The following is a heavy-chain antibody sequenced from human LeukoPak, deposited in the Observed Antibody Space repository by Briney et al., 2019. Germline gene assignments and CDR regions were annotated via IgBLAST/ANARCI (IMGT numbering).Heavy chain of an antibody. V-gene: IGHV3-23*01. CDR2: ISSSGANA. D-gene: IGHD1-26*01. J-gene: IGHJ5*02. Sequence: PGGSLTLSCAASGFTFRDAAMTWVRQAPGKGLEWVSLISSSGANAYYADSVKGRFTISRDNSKNTLYLQMNNLRGEDTAEYYFSKDMELAPWGQGTLVTVSS. CDR3: SKDMELAP. CDR1: GFTFRDAA.